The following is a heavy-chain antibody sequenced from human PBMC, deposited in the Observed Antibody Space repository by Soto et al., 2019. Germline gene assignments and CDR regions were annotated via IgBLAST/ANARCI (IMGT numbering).Heavy chain of an antibody. CDR1: GFTFSSYA. J-gene: IGHJ6*03. CDR3: AKGHDYYYYYMDV. V-gene: IGHV3-23*01. Sequence: EVQLLESGGGLVQPGGSQRLSCAASGFTFSSYAMSWVRQAPGKGLEWVSAISGSGGSTYYADSVKGRFTISRDNSKNTLYLQMNSLRAEDTAVYYCAKGHDYYYYYMDVWGKGTTVTVSS. CDR2: ISGSGGST.